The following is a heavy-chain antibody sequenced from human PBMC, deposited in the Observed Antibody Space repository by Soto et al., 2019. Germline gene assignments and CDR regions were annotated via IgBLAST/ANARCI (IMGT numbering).Heavy chain of an antibody. Sequence: PSETLSLTCTVSGGSISSYYWSWIRQPPGKGLEWIGYIYYSGSTNYNPSLKSRVTISVDTSKNQFSLKLSSVTAADTAVYYCARGGPSDYDFWSGYYTAYWFDPWGQGTLVTVSS. J-gene: IGHJ5*02. CDR2: IYYSGST. CDR1: GGSISSYY. V-gene: IGHV4-59*01. CDR3: ARGGPSDYDFWSGYYTAYWFDP. D-gene: IGHD3-3*01.